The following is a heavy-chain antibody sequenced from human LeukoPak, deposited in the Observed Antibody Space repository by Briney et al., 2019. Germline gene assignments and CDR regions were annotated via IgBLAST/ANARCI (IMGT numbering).Heavy chain of an antibody. CDR3: ARVGYSYVINDWSRTGLGAYPTKYYYHMDV. V-gene: IGHV4-34*01. D-gene: IGHD5-18*01. CDR1: GGSFSDYY. CDR2: IHPSGST. J-gene: IGHJ6*03. Sequence: SETLSPTCTVYGGSFSDYYWGWIRQPLGKGLEWIGEIHPSGSTNYSPSLKSRVTISLDASKNQFSLKLSSVAAADTAVYFCARVGYSYVINDWSRTGLGAYPTKYYYHMDVWDKGTTVTVSS.